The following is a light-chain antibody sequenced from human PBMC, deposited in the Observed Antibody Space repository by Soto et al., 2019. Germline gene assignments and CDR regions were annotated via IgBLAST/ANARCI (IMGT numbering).Light chain of an antibody. CDR2: AAS. CDR1: QVINID. CDR3: LQRNTSPTA. J-gene: IGKJ3*01. Sequence: DIQMTQSPSSLSASVGDRVTITCRASQVINIDLIWYQQKPGKAPKRLIYAASSLQSGVPSRFRGSGCGTECTLAISSRQPEDFATYCCLQRNTSPTAFGRGTEVDIK. V-gene: IGKV1-17*01.